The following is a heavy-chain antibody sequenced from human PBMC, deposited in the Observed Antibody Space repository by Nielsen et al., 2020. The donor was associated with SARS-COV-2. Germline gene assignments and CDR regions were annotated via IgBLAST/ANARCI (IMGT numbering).Heavy chain of an antibody. CDR2: IGYNGVND. CDR1: GFTFSSFG. J-gene: IGHJ2*01. D-gene: IGHD6-25*01. CDR3: ARDQDGGAATSNWYFDL. Sequence: GGSLRLSCAASGFTFSSFGMHWVRQAPGKGLEWVAVIGYNGVNDYYADSVKGRFTISRDNSNNTVYLQMNSLRDEDTAVYYCARDQDGGAATSNWYFDLWGRGTLVTVSS. V-gene: IGHV3-33*08.